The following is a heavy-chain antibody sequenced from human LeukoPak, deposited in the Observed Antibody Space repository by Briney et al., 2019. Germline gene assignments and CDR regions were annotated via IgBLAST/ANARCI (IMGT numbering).Heavy chain of an antibody. Sequence: ASVKVSCKASVYTFTSYDINWVRQATGQGLEWMGWMNPNSGNTGYAQKSQGRVTMTRNTSISTAYMELSSLRSVDTAVYHCASSEGDMTAFDYWGQGTLVTVSS. CDR2: MNPNSGNT. D-gene: IGHD3-9*01. CDR3: ASSEGDMTAFDY. J-gene: IGHJ4*02. V-gene: IGHV1-8*01. CDR1: VYTFTSYD.